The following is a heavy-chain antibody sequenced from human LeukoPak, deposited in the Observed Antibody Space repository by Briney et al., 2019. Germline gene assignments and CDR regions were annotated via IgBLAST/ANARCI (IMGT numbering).Heavy chain of an antibody. CDR2: VHNSVT. CDR3: AREGDCSGGSCYSYGWFDS. Sequence: PSETLSLTCSVSGASVNNGGYYWSWIRQPPGKELEWIAYVHNSVTDYNPSLNSRVTMLVDTSKNQFSLTLRSVTAADTAVYYCAREGDCSGGSCYSYGWFDSWGQGALVTVSS. V-gene: IGHV4-61*08. CDR1: GASVNNGGYY. J-gene: IGHJ5*01. D-gene: IGHD2-15*01.